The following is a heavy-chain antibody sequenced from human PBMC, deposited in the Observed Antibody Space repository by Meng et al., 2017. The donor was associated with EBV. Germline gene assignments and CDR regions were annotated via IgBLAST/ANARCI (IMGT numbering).Heavy chain of an antibody. CDR1: GLTLGGYS. D-gene: IGHD3-3*01. CDR3: ARYYLEWALDY. J-gene: IGHJ4*02. Sequence: AAFGLTLGGYSLNCGGQASGKGLEWVSSISSSSSNIYYADSVKGRFTISRDNAKNSLYLQMNSLRAEDTAVYYCARYYLEWALDYWGQGTLVTVSS. CDR2: ISSSSSNI. V-gene: IGHV3-21*01.